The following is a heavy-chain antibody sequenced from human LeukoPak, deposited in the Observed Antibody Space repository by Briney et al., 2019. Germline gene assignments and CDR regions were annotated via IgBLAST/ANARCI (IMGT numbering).Heavy chain of an antibody. V-gene: IGHV4-4*02. J-gene: IGHJ4*02. CDR2: VHLSGRT. CDR1: GGSISSTDW. CDR3: AREGGPYRPLDY. Sequence: SGTLSLTCGVSGGSISSTDWWTWVRQPPGEGLAWIGEVHLSGRTNYNPSLESRVTMSVDMSENHISLKLTSVTAADTAVYYCAREGGPYRPLDYSGQGTLVTVSS.